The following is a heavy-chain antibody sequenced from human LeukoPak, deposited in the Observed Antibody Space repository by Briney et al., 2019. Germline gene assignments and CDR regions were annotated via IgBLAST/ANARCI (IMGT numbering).Heavy chain of an antibody. Sequence: SETLSLTCTVSGGSISSYYWSWIRQPPGKGLEWIGCIYTSGSTNYNPSLKSRVTISVDTSKNQFSLKLSSVTAADTAVYYCARADYYYYMDVWGKGTTVTVSS. CDR2: IYTSGST. CDR1: GGSISSYY. CDR3: ARADYYYYMDV. J-gene: IGHJ6*03. V-gene: IGHV4-4*09.